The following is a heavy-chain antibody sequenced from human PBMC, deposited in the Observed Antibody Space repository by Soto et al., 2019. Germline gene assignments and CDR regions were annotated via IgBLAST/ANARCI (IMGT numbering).Heavy chain of an antibody. V-gene: IGHV1-69*01. CDR2: IIPIFGTA. Sequence: QVQLVQSGAEVKKPGSSVKVSCKASGGTFSSYAISWVRQAPGQGLEWMGGIIPIFGTANYAQKFQGRVTITADESTSTAYMELSSLRSEDTAVYYCARGVVPWGYYDSSGYPAPYDYYYYGMDVWGQGTTVTVSS. CDR3: ARGVVPWGYYDSSGYPAPYDYYYYGMDV. D-gene: IGHD3-22*01. CDR1: GGTFSSYA. J-gene: IGHJ6*02.